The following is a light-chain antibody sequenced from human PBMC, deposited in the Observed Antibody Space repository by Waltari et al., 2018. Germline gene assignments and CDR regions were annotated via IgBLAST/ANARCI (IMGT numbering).Light chain of an antibody. CDR3: SSYTSSSIPYV. Sequence: QSALTQAASVSGSPGQSITISCTGTSSDVGGYNHVSWYQHHPGKAPKLIISEVSMRPSGVSYRFSGSKSGNTASLTISGLQAEDEADYYCSSYTSSSIPYVFGTGTKVTVL. J-gene: IGLJ1*01. CDR2: EVS. CDR1: SSDVGGYNH. V-gene: IGLV2-14*01.